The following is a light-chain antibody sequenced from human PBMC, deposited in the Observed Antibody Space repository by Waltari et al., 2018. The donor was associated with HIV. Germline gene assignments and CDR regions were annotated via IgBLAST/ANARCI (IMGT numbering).Light chain of an antibody. V-gene: IGKV1-16*01. CDR2: AAS. CDR3: QQYHSYPMT. J-gene: IGKJ5*01. CDR1: QDVTKS. Sequence: DIQMTQSQSSLTASVGDRVTLTCRASQDVTKSIAWFQQKPGKAPKSLIFAASSLRSGVPSRFSGSGSGTDFTLTIRGLLPEDFATYYCQQYHSYPMTFGQGTRLEIK.